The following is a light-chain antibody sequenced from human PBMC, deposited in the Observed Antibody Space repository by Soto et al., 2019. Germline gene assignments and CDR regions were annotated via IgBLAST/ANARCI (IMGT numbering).Light chain of an antibody. J-gene: IGKJ1*01. CDR2: DAS. V-gene: IGKV1-5*01. CDR1: QSISSW. CDR3: QHYYTYSGA. Sequence: DRQSAESASTLALGGRRSVNITCRASQSISSWLAWYQQKPGKAPKLLIYDASSLESGVPSRFSGSGSGTEFTLAMRTRQSYEFALSNYQHYYTYSGAFGEGTKVDIK.